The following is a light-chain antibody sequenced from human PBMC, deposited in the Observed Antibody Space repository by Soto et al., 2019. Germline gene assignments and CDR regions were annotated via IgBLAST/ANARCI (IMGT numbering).Light chain of an antibody. V-gene: IGKV1-9*01. CDR3: QQYDSIPLT. CDR2: AAS. CDR1: QGISSY. Sequence: DIQLTQSPSFLSASVGDRVTITYRASQGISSYLAWYQQKPGKAPKLLIYAASTLQSGVPSRFSGSGSGADFALTISSLEPEDIATYYCQQYDSIPLTFGQGTRLEIK. J-gene: IGKJ5*01.